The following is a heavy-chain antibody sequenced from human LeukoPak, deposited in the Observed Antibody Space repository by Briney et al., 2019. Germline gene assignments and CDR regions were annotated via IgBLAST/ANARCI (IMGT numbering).Heavy chain of an antibody. J-gene: IGHJ4*02. V-gene: IGHV3-21*01. CDR1: GFTFSSYS. CDR3: ARETPFKVDY. CDR2: ISSSSSYI. Sequence: PGGSLRLSCAASGFTFSSYSMNWVRQAPGKWLEWVSSISSSSSYIYYADSVKGRFTISRDNAKNSLYLQMNSLRAEDTAVYYCARETPFKVDYWGQGTLVTVSS.